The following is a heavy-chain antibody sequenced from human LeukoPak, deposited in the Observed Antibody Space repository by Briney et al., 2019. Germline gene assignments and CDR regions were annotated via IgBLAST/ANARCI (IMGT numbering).Heavy chain of an antibody. CDR1: GGSFIGYY. CDR3: ARGAYDYIWGSYRQYYYFDY. D-gene: IGHD3-16*02. V-gene: IGHV4-34*01. J-gene: IGHJ4*02. CDR2: INHSGST. Sequence: PSETLSLTCAVYGGSFIGYYWSWIRQPLEKGLEWIGEINHSGSTNYNPSLKSRVTISVDTSKNQFSLKLSSVTAADTAVYYCARGAYDYIWGSYRQYYYFDYWGQGTLVTVSS.